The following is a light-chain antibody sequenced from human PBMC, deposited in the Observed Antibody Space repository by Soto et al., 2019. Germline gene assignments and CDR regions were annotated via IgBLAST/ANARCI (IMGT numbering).Light chain of an antibody. V-gene: IGLV2-14*03. CDR3: SSYTSSTLGVV. CDR2: DVS. CDR1: SSDVGGYNY. Sequence: QSALTQPASVSGSPGRSITISCTGTSSDVGGYNYVSWYQQHPGKAPKLMIYDVSNRPSGVSNRFSGSKSGNTASLTISGLQAEDEADYYCSSYTSSTLGVVFGGGTKLTVL. J-gene: IGLJ2*01.